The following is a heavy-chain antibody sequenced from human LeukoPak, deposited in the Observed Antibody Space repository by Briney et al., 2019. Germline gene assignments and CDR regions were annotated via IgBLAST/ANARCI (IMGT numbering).Heavy chain of an antibody. D-gene: IGHD3-3*01. V-gene: IGHV4-61*02. J-gene: IGHJ2*01. Sequence: SETLSLTCTVSGGSISSGSYYGSWIRQPAGKGLEWIGRIYTSGSTNYNPSLKSRVTISVDTSTNQFSLKLSSVTAADTAVYYCARDTAYTIFGVVIDYWYFDLWGRGTLVTVSS. CDR1: GGSISSGSYY. CDR3: ARDTAYTIFGVVIDYWYFDL. CDR2: IYTSGST.